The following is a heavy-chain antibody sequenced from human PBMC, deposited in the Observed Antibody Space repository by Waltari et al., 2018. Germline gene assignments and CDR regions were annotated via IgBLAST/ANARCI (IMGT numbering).Heavy chain of an antibody. J-gene: IGHJ2*01. Sequence: EVQLVESGGGLVQPGGSLRLSCAASGFTFSSYWMSWVRQAPGKGLEWVANIKQDGSEKYYVDSVKGRFTISRDNAKNSLYLQMNSLRAEDTAVYYCARSPLYGDIYWYFDLWGRGTLVTVSS. CDR1: GFTFSSYW. D-gene: IGHD4-17*01. V-gene: IGHV3-7*01. CDR2: IKQDGSEK. CDR3: ARSPLYGDIYWYFDL.